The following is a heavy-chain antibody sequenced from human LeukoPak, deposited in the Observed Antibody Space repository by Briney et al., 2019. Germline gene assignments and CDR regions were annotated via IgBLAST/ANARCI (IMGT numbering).Heavy chain of an antibody. Sequence: GGSLRLSCAASGFTFSNYAMGWVRQAPGKGLEWVSAIGDYGSSTYYADSVKGRFTISRDNSRTTLYLQMNSLRAEDTAVYYCAKAYYDSSGYFHFDYWGQGTLVTVSS. J-gene: IGHJ4*02. CDR1: GFTFSNYA. V-gene: IGHV3-23*01. CDR3: AKAYYDSSGYFHFDY. D-gene: IGHD3-22*01. CDR2: IGDYGSST.